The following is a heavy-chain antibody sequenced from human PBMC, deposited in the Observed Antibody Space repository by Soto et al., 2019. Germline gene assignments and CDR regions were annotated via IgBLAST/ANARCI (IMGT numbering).Heavy chain of an antibody. D-gene: IGHD2-15*01. J-gene: IGHJ5*02. Sequence: GGSLRLSCAASGFTFISYSINWVRQAPGKGLEWVSSISSSSSYIYYADSVKGRFTISRDNAKNSLYLQMNSLRAEDTAVYYCARGLAVVLVAASYKWFDPWGQGILVSVSS. V-gene: IGHV3-21*01. CDR1: GFTFISYS. CDR3: ARGLAVVLVAASYKWFDP. CDR2: ISSSSSYI.